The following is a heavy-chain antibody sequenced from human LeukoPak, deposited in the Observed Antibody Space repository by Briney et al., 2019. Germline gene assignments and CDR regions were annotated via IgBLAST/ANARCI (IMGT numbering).Heavy chain of an antibody. CDR2: IYYSGST. CDR3: ARWINSGYDKDAFDI. D-gene: IGHD5-12*01. V-gene: IGHV4-30-4*01. J-gene: IGHJ3*02. CDR1: GGSISSGDYY. Sequence: SQTLSLTCTVSGGSISSGDYYWSWIRQPPGKGLEWIGYIYYSGSTYYNPSLKSRVTISVDTSKNQFSLKLSSVTAADTAVYYCARWINSGYDKDAFDIWGQGTMVTVSS.